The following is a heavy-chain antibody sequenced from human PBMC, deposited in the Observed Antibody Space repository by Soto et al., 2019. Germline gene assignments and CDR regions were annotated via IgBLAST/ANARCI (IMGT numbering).Heavy chain of an antibody. Sequence: QVQLQESGPGIVQRSQTLSLTCTVSGGSISSGDYYWGWIRQPPGKGLEWIGYISYSGSTYYNPSLKSRVAISIDTSKNQFSLNLSSVTAADTAVYFCVRDSGRSGGSYYAYWGQGTLVTVSS. J-gene: IGHJ4*02. V-gene: IGHV4-30-4*01. CDR3: VRDSGRSGGSYYAY. CDR1: GGSISSGDYY. D-gene: IGHD1-26*01. CDR2: ISYSGST.